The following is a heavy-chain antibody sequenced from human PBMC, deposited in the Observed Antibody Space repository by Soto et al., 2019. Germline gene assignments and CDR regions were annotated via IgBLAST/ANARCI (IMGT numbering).Heavy chain of an antibody. Sequence: VGSLRLSCAASGFTFSNYDMHWVRQAPGKGLEWVAVISYDGSNKYYADSVRGRFTISRDNSKNTLYLQMNSLRADDTAVCYCAKAAATYYCSGGYCYNYYFDSWGQGTLVTVSS. CDR1: GFTFSNYD. J-gene: IGHJ4*02. CDR2: ISYDGSNK. V-gene: IGHV3-30*18. CDR3: AKAAATYYCSGGYCYNYYFDS. D-gene: IGHD2-15*01.